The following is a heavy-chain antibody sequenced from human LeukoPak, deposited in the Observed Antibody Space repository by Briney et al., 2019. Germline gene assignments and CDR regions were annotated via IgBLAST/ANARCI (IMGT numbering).Heavy chain of an antibody. CDR3: ARDVHYYDSSGPPDDIENRFDY. D-gene: IGHD3-22*01. Sequence: SVKVSCKASGGTFSSYAISWVRQAPGQGLEWMGRMIPILGIANYAQKFQGRVTITADKSTSTAYMELCSLRSEDTAVYYCARDVHYYDSSGPPDDIENRFDYWGQGTLVTVSS. V-gene: IGHV1-69*04. J-gene: IGHJ4*02. CDR2: MIPILGIA. CDR1: GGTFSSYA.